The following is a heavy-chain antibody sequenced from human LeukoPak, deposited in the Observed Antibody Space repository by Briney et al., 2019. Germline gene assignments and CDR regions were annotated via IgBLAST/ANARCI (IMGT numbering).Heavy chain of an antibody. CDR1: GGSISSYY. J-gene: IGHJ4*02. Sequence: SETLSLTCTVSGGSISSYYWSWIRQPPGKGLEWIGFIYCGGSTNYNPSLKSRVTISVDTSKNHFSLKLSSVTAADTAVYYCASGTLLDYWGQGTLVTVSS. V-gene: IGHV4-59*01. D-gene: IGHD3-10*01. CDR2: IYCGGST. CDR3: ASGTLLDY.